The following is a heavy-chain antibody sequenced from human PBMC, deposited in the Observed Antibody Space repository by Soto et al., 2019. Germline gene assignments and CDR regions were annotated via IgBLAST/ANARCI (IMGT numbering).Heavy chain of an antibody. J-gene: IGHJ6*02. V-gene: IGHV1-3*01. CDR2: INAGNGNT. D-gene: IGHD2-2*01. Sequence: ASVKVSCKASGYTFTSYAMHWVRQAPGQRLEWMGWINAGNGNTKYSQKFQGRVTITRDTSASTAYMELSSLRSEDTAVYYCARDYSSTSCHDYYYYYGMDVWGQGTTVTVSS. CDR1: GYTFTSYA. CDR3: ARDYSSTSCHDYYYYYGMDV.